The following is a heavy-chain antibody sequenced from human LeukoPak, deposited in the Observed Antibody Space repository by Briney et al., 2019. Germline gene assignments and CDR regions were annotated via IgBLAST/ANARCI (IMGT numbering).Heavy chain of an antibody. CDR1: GFTFSSYG. CDR3: ARFSPQRTVCSRSNFDY. J-gene: IGHJ4*02. D-gene: IGHD6-6*01. V-gene: IGHV3-33*01. Sequence: GGSLRLSCAASGFTFSSYGISWVRQAPGKGLEWVSYIRYDGTNKYYGDSVKGRFTISRDNSENTLYLQMNSLTGEDTAAYYCARFSPQRTVCSRSNFDYWGLGTLVTVSS. CDR2: IRYDGTNK.